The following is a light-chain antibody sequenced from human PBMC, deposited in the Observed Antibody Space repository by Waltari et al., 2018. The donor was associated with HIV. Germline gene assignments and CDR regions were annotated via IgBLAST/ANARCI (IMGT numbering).Light chain of an antibody. CDR1: QGISNY. CDR3: QKYNSAPET. V-gene: IGKV1-27*01. Sequence: DIQMTQSPSSLSASVGDRVTIPCRPSQGISNYLAWYQQKPGKVPKLLIYAASTLLSGVPSRFSGSGSGTDFTLTISSLQPEDVATYYCQKYNSAPETFGGGTKVEIK. CDR2: AAS. J-gene: IGKJ4*01.